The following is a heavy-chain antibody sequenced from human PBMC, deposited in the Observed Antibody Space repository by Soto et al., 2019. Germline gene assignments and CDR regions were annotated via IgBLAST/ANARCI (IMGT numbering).Heavy chain of an antibody. Sequence: PSETLSLTCTASGGSISSDDYYWSWIRQAPGRGLEWIGYIHSSGSIYYNPSLKSRATMSIDTAGNQFSLKVSSVTVADTAVYYCARDLDGLHDDTSGPFPRPGWGQGTLVTVS. CDR1: GGSISSDDYY. D-gene: IGHD3-22*01. J-gene: IGHJ1*01. V-gene: IGHV4-30-4*01. CDR2: IHSSGSI. CDR3: ARDLDGLHDDTSGPFPRPG.